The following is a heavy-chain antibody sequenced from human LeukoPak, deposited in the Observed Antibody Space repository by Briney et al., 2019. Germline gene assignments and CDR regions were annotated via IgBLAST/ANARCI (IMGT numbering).Heavy chain of an antibody. Sequence: GASVKVSCKSSGYTFTSYDINWVRQATGQGLEWMGWMNPNSGNTGYAQKFQGRVTMTRNTSISTAYMELSSLRSEDTAVYYCASGDGSSSYYYYYYMDVWGKGTTVTVSS. D-gene: IGHD6-6*01. V-gene: IGHV1-8*01. J-gene: IGHJ6*03. CDR1: GYTFTSYD. CDR3: ASGDGSSSYYYYYYMDV. CDR2: MNPNSGNT.